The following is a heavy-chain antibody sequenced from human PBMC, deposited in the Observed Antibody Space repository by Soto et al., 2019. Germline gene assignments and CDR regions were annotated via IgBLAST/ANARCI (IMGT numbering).Heavy chain of an antibody. V-gene: IGHV4-30-4*01. CDR2: IYYTGIT. D-gene: IGHD2-21*01. CDR3: AREERRGIISWFDP. J-gene: IGHJ5*02. CDR1: GGSVSGVDYF. Sequence: SETLSLTCTVSGGSVSGVDYFWSWIRQSPGKGLEWIGYIYYTGITHLNPSLKSRLTMAVDTSKNEFSLKLTSVSAADTAVYFCAREERRGIISWFDPWGQGTPVTVSS.